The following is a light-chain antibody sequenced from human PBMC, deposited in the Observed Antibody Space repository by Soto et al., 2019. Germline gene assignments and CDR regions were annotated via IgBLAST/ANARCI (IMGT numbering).Light chain of an antibody. V-gene: IGLV2-23*01. Sequence: QSALTQPASVSGSPGQSITISCTGTSSDIGSYNLVSWYQQHPGKAPKLMIYEGSKRPAGVSDRLSGSRSGNTASLTISGLQAEDAADYYCCSYASGGTYVFGTGTKLTVL. J-gene: IGLJ1*01. CDR3: CSYASGGTYV. CDR2: EGS. CDR1: SSDIGSYNL.